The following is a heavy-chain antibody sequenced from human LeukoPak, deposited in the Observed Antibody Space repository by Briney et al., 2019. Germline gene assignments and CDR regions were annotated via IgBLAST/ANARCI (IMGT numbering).Heavy chain of an antibody. D-gene: IGHD5-18*01. Sequence: SETLSLTPTVSVGSISGNYWTWLRQPPGKGLGWIVYIYYSGSTTYNTSLNSRVTISLDTSKNQFSLKRSSVTAADTAFYYCARRSYGYFDYWVQGTLGSVS. CDR1: VGSISGNY. J-gene: IGHJ4*02. CDR3: ARRSYGYFDY. V-gene: IGHV4-59*08. CDR2: IYYSGST.